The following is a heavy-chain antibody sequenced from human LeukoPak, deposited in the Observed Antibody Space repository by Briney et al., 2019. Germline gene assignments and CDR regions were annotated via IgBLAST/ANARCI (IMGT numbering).Heavy chain of an antibody. CDR1: GFTFSSHS. CDR3: ARGDSGWYNPPFDY. J-gene: IGHJ4*02. Sequence: PGGSLRLSCAASGFTFSSHSMNWVRQAPGKGLEWVSYISSSSSTIYYADSVKGRFTISRDNAKNSLYLQMNSLRAEDTAVYYCARGDSGWYNPPFDYWGQGTLVTVSS. D-gene: IGHD6-19*01. V-gene: IGHV3-48*01. CDR2: ISSSSSTI.